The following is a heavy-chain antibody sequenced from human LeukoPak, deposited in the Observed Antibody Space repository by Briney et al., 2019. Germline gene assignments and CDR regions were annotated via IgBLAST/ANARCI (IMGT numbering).Heavy chain of an antibody. D-gene: IGHD2-21*01. CDR1: GGSISSGGYS. J-gene: IGHJ3*01. CDR2: FYHSGNT. Sequence: SETLSLTCAVSGGSISSGGYSWSWIRQPPGKGLEWIGYFYHSGNTYYNPSLKSRVTISVDRSKKQFSLKLSSVTAADTAVYFCARHIYSEGSVAFDLWGLGTMVTVSS. CDR3: ARHIYSEGSVAFDL. V-gene: IGHV4-30-2*01.